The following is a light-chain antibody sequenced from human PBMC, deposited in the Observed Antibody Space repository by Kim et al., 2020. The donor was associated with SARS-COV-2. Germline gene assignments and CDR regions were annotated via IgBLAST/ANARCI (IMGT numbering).Light chain of an antibody. J-gene: IGKJ1*01. Sequence: SPGERAAPSCRARQSVNSNYLAWYQQKPGQAPRLLIYAASSRATGIPDRFSGSGSGTDFTLTISRLEAEDLAVYYCQQYGSSPSTFGQGTKVDIK. CDR1: QSVNSNY. V-gene: IGKV3-20*01. CDR2: AAS. CDR3: QQYGSSPST.